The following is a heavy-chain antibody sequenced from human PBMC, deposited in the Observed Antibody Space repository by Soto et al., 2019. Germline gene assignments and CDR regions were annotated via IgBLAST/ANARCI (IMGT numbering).Heavy chain of an antibody. V-gene: IGHV1-69*08. D-gene: IGHD2-2*01. J-gene: IGHJ4*02. CDR3: AREKKSLVLSPEGFDY. CDR1: GGTFSSYT. CDR2: TIPILGIA. Sequence: QVQLVQSGAEVKKPGSSVKVSCKASGGTFSSYTISWVRQAPGQGLEWMGRTIPILGIANYAQKFQGRVTITADKSTSTAYMELSSLRSEDTAVYYCAREKKSLVLSPEGFDYWGQGTPVTVSS.